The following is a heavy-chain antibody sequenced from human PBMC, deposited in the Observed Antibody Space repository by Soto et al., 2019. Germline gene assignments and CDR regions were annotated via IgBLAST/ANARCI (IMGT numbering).Heavy chain of an antibody. D-gene: IGHD5-12*01. V-gene: IGHV4-59*01. CDR3: ARGETRWLQLRAFDY. CDR1: GGSISRYY. Sequence: SETLSLTCNVPGGSISRYYWSWIRQPPGKGLEWIGYIYYSGSTNYNPSLKSRVTISVDTSKNQFSLKLSSVTAADTAVYYCARGETRWLQLRAFDYWGQGTLVTVSS. J-gene: IGHJ4*02. CDR2: IYYSGST.